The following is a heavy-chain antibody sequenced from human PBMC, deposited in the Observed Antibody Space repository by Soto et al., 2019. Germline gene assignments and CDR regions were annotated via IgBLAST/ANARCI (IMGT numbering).Heavy chain of an antibody. V-gene: IGHV2-5*02. CDR1: GFSLSTSGVG. Sequence: QITLKESGPTLVKPTQTLTLTCTFSGFSLSTSGVGVGWIRQPPGKALEWLALIYWDDDKRYSRSLKSRITITKDNSKNQVVLTMTNMDPVDTATYYGAHQPGRFLAWLLSPSGWFDPWVQGTLATVSS. CDR2: IYWDDDK. CDR3: AHQPGRFLAWLLSPSGWFDP. D-gene: IGHD3-3*01. J-gene: IGHJ5*02.